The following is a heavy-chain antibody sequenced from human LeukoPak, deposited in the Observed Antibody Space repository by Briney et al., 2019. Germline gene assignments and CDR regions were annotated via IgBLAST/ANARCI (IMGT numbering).Heavy chain of an antibody. J-gene: IGHJ4*02. D-gene: IGHD4-17*01. CDR2: IYYSGST. CDR1: GGSINSYY. V-gene: IGHV4-59*01. Sequence: SETLSLTCTVSGGSINSYYWSWIRQPPGKGLEWIGYIYYSGSTNYNPSLKSRVTISVDTSKNQFSLKLSSVTAADTAVYYCARDSGRDYGVDYWGQGTLVTVSS. CDR3: ARDSGRDYGVDY.